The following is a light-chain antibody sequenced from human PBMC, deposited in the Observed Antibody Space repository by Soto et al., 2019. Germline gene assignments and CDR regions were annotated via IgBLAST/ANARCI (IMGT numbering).Light chain of an antibody. V-gene: IGKV1-27*01. CDR1: QGISNH. J-gene: IGKJ1*01. CDR2: AAS. CDR3: QKYDRAPWT. Sequence: DMPMTQSPPSLSASVGDTVAITCRASQGISNHLAWYQQKPGKAPTLLIYAASTLQSGVPSRFSGSGSGTDFTLTISSLQPEDVATYYCQKYDRAPWTCGRGTKVEI.